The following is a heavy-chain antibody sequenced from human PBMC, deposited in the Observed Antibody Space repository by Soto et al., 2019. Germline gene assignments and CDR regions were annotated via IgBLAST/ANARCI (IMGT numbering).Heavy chain of an antibody. CDR3: AREGVGMGRGVAPFYYYYGLDV. J-gene: IGHJ6*02. CDR2: INPNSGGT. CDR1: GYTFTGYY. Sequence: QVQLVQSGAEVKKPGASVKVSCKASGYTFTGYYMHWVRQAPGQGLEWMGWINPNSGGTNYAQKFQGRVTMTRDTSIKPAYMELSRLRSDDTAVFYCAREGVGMGRGVAPFYYYYGLDVWGQGTTVTVSS. V-gene: IGHV1-2*02. D-gene: IGHD3-10*01.